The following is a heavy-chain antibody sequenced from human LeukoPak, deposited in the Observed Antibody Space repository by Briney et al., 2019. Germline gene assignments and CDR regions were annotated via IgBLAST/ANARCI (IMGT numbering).Heavy chain of an antibody. V-gene: IGHV3-48*03. CDR2: ISSSGSTI. CDR3: ARDGYDSTLGNY. D-gene: IGHD3-22*01. CDR1: GFTFSSYE. Sequence: GGSLRLSCAASGFTFSSYEMNWVRQAPGKGLEWVSYISSSGSTIYYADPVKGRFTISRDNAKNSLYLQMNSLRAEDTAVYYCARDGYDSTLGNYWGQGTLVTVSS. J-gene: IGHJ4*02.